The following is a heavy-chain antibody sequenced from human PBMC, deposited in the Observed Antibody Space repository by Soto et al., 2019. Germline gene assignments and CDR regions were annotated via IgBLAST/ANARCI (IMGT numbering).Heavy chain of an antibody. CDR3: ARHYRSSSLNYYYYYMDV. Sequence: PGESLKISCKGSGYSFTSYWIGWVRQMPGKGLELMGIIYPGDSDTRYSPSFQGQVTISADKSISTAYLQWSSLKASDTAMYYCARHYRSSSLNYYYYYMDVWGKGTTVTVSS. J-gene: IGHJ6*03. CDR1: GYSFTSYW. V-gene: IGHV5-51*01. D-gene: IGHD6-13*01. CDR2: IYPGDSDT.